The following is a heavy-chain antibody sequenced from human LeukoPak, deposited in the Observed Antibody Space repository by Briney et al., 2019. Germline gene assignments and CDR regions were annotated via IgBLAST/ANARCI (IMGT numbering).Heavy chain of an antibody. Sequence: PSETLSLTCAVYGGSFSGYYWSWIRQPPGEGLEWIGEIHPRGTIDYNPSLKSRVTISGDTSKNRFSLKLTSVTAADTAVYYCARGTDRSKIAYWGQGTLVTVSS. CDR2: IHPRGTI. CDR3: ARGTDRSKIAY. J-gene: IGHJ4*02. D-gene: IGHD3-22*01. V-gene: IGHV4-34*01. CDR1: GGSFSGYY.